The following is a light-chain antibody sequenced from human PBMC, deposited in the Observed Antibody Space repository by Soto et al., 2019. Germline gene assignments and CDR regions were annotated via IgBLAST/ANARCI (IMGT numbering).Light chain of an antibody. CDR2: EVS. CDR3: SSYAGSYIWV. Sequence: QSALTQPPSASGSPGQSVTISCTGTSSDVGAYKFVSWYQQHPGKAPKLLIYEVSKRPSGVPDRYSGSKSGNTASLTVSGLLAADEADYYCSSYAGSYIWVFGGGTQLTVL. J-gene: IGLJ7*01. V-gene: IGLV2-8*01. CDR1: SSDVGAYKF.